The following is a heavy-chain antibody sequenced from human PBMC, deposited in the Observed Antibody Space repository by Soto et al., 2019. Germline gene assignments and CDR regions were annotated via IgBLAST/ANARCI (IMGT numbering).Heavy chain of an antibody. CDR1: GFTFSSYG. CDR3: AKDVIRLTAAGYYYHYGMAV. Sequence: PGGSLRLSCAASGFTFSSYGMHWVRQAPGKGLEWVAVISYDGSNKYYADSVKGRFTISRDNSKNTLYLQMNSLRTEDTAVYYCAKDVIRLTAAGYYYHYGMAVWGQGTTVTVSS. CDR2: ISYDGSNK. J-gene: IGHJ6*02. D-gene: IGHD2-2*01. V-gene: IGHV3-30*18.